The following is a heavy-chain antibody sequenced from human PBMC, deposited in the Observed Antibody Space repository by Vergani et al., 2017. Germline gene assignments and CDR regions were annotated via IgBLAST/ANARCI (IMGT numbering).Heavy chain of an antibody. Sequence: QVQLVQSGAEVKKPGSSVKVSCKASGGTFSSYAISWVRQAPGQGLEWMGGIIPIFGTANYAQKFQGRVTITADESTSTAYMELSSLRSEDTAVYYCAGGLVKCSGGSCYPTVFDYWGQGTLVTVSS. D-gene: IGHD2-15*01. J-gene: IGHJ4*02. CDR3: AGGLVKCSGGSCYPTVFDY. CDR1: GGTFSSYA. CDR2: IIPIFGTA. V-gene: IGHV1-69*01.